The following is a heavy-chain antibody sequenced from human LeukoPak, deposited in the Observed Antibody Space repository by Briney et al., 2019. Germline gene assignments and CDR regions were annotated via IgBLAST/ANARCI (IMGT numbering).Heavy chain of an antibody. Sequence: SETLSLTCTVSGGSISSSSYYWGWIRQPPGKGLEWIGSIYYSGSTSYNPSLKSRATISVDTSKNQFSLKLSSVTAADTAVYHCARGMGATTWFDPWGQGTLVTVSS. CDR3: ARGMGATTWFDP. V-gene: IGHV4-39*07. J-gene: IGHJ5*02. CDR1: GGSISSSSYY. CDR2: IYYSGST. D-gene: IGHD1-26*01.